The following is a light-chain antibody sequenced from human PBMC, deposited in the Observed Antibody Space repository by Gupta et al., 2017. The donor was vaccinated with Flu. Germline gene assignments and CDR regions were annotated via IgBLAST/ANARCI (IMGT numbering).Light chain of an antibody. CDR1: QTISNL. J-gene: IGKJ1*01. Sequence: VGDRVTITYPSGQTISNLLSLYQQKPGKAPKRLIYKASTLETGVPERFSGSGFGTEFTLTISSLQPDDFATYYCQQYDTYWTFGQGTKVEVK. CDR3: QQYDTYWT. V-gene: IGKV1-5*03. CDR2: KAS.